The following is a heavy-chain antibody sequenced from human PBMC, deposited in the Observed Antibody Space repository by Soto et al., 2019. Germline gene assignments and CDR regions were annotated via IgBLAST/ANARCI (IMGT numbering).Heavy chain of an antibody. CDR2: IIPILGIA. CDR1: GGTFSSYT. V-gene: IGHV1-69*02. D-gene: IGHD3-10*01. Sequence: SVKVSCKASGGTFSSYTISWVRQAPGQGLEWMGRIIPILGIANYAQKFQGRVTITADKSTSTAYMELSSLRSEDTAVYYCARVPPITMVRGVIIRENPFGYWGQGTLVTVSS. CDR3: ARVPPITMVRGVIIRENPFGY. J-gene: IGHJ4*02.